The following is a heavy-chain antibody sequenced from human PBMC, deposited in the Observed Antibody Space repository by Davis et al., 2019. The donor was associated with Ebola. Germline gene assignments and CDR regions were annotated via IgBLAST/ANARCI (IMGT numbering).Heavy chain of an antibody. D-gene: IGHD2-15*01. CDR3: ARGGVVLAARIYFDS. J-gene: IGHJ4*02. V-gene: IGHV1-69*04. CDR2: IIPILGIA. Sequence: SVKVSCKASGGTFSSYAISWVRQAPGQGLEWMGRIIPILGIANYAQKFQGRVTITADASTSTAYMELSSLTSEDTAIYYCARGGVVLAARIYFDSWGQGTLVSVSS. CDR1: GGTFSSYA.